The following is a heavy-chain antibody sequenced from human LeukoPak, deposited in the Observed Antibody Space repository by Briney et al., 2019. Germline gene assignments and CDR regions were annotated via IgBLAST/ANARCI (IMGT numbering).Heavy chain of an antibody. V-gene: IGHV1-69*04. CDR2: IIPIFGIA. J-gene: IGHJ3*02. D-gene: IGHD2-21*02. CDR3: AKKSSVVATAGDAFDI. Sequence: SVKVSCKASGGTFSSYAISWVRQAPGQGLEWMGRIIPIFGIANYAQKFQGRVTITADKSTSTAYMELSSLRSEDTAVYYCAKKSSVVATAGDAFDIWGQGTMVTVSS. CDR1: GGTFSSYA.